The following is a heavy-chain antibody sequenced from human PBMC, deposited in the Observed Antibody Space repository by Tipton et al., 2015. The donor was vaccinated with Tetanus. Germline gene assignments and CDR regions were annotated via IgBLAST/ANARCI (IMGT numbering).Heavy chain of an antibody. D-gene: IGHD2-8*02. CDR2: IYFTGTT. Sequence: TLSLTCAVSGGSISSGGYSWTWVRQPPGKGLQWIGYIYFTGTTYYNPSLESRLTISIDTSKNQFSLELTSVTAADTAVYYCARATSTGPAYNWFDPWGQGTLVTVSS. J-gene: IGHJ5*02. CDR1: GGSISSGGYS. CDR3: ARATSTGPAYNWFDP. V-gene: IGHV4-30-2*05.